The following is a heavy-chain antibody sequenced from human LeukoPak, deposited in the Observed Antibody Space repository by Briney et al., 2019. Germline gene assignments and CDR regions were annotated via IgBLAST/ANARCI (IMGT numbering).Heavy chain of an antibody. CDR2: ISGSGGST. CDR1: GFTFSSYA. D-gene: IGHD3-9*01. V-gene: IGHV3-23*01. J-gene: IGHJ4*02. CDR3: AKDRRYFDWLSPFDY. Sequence: PGGSLRLSCAASGFTFSSYAMSWVRQAPGRGLEWVSAISGSGGSTYYADSVKGRFTISRDNSKNTLYLQMNSLRAEDTAVYYCAKDRRYFDWLSPFDYWGQGTLVTVSS.